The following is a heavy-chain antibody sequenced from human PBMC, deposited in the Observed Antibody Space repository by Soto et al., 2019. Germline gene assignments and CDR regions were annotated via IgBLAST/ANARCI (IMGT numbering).Heavy chain of an antibody. Sequence: ASVKVSCKASGGTFSSYTISWVRQAPGQGLEWMGRIIPILGIANYAQKFQGRVTITADKSTSTAYMELSSLRSEDTAVYYCARDVVDGTTAFDIWGQGTMVTVSS. CDR2: IIPILGIA. D-gene: IGHD6-19*01. CDR3: ARDVVDGTTAFDI. CDR1: GGTFSSYT. J-gene: IGHJ3*02. V-gene: IGHV1-69*04.